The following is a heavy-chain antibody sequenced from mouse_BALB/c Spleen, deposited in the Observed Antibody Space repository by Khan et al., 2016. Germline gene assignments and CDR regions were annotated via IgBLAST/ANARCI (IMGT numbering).Heavy chain of an antibody. V-gene: IGHV11-2*02. CDR1: GFTFSGFW. CDR2: INSDGSAI. D-gene: IGHD2-4*01. CDR3: MRYNYECWYFDV. J-gene: IGHJ1*01. Sequence: EVQLLETGGGLVQPGGSRGLSCEGSGFTFSGFWMSWVRQTPGKTLEWIGDINSDGSAINYAPSIKDRFTIFRDNDKSTLYLQMSNVRSEDTATYFCMRYNYECWYFDVWGAGTTVTVSS.